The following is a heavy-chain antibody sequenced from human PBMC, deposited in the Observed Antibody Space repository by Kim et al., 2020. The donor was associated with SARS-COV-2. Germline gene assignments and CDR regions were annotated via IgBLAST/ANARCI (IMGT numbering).Heavy chain of an antibody. CDR3: AKDQWAVENYYGMDV. D-gene: IGHD1-1*01. CDR2: IWYDGSNK. J-gene: IGHJ6*02. Sequence: GGSLRLSCAASGFTFSSYGMHWVRQAPGKGLEWVAVIWYDGSNKYYADSVKGRFTISRDNSKNTLYLQMNSLRAEDTAVYYCAKDQWAVENYYGMDVWGQGTTVTVSS. CDR1: GFTFSSYG. V-gene: IGHV3-33*06.